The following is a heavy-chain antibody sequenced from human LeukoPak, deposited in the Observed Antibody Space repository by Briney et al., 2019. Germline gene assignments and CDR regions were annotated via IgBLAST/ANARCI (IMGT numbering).Heavy chain of an antibody. CDR3: ARENEDIVVVPAASFDP. CDR2: INPNGGST. CDR1: GYTFTSNY. J-gene: IGHJ5*02. V-gene: IGHV1-46*01. Sequence: GASVKVSCKASGYTFTSNYMHWVRQAPGQGLEWMGIINPNGGSTNYAQKFQGRVTMTRDMSTSTVYMELSSLRSDDTAVYYCARENEDIVVVPAASFDPWGQGTLVTVSS. D-gene: IGHD2-2*01.